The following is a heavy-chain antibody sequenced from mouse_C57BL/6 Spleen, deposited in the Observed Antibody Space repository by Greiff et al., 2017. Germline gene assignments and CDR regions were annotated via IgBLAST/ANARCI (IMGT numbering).Heavy chain of an antibody. Sequence: QVQLQQPGAELVRPGSSVTLSCKASGYTFTSYWMHWVKQRPIQGLEWIGNFYPSDSDTHYTPKFKDKATLTVDNSSSTAYMQLSSLTSEDSAVYYCARCRDGYLYEAMDDWGQGTSVTVSS. CDR3: ARCRDGYLYEAMDD. CDR1: GYTFTSYW. V-gene: IGHV1-52*01. D-gene: IGHD5-1*01. J-gene: IGHJ4*01. CDR2: FYPSDSDT.